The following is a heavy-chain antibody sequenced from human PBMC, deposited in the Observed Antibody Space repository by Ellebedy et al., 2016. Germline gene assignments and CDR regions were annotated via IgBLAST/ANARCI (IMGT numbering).Heavy chain of an antibody. CDR3: ARGGRLYCSSTYCVDY. J-gene: IGHJ4*02. V-gene: IGHV1-18*01. CDR2: ISAYNGNT. Sequence: ASVKVSCXASGYTFSNYGITWVRQAPGQGLEWMGWISAYNGNTNYAQKLQGRVTMTTDTSTSTAYMELRSLRSDDTAMYYCARGGRLYCSSTYCVDYWGQGTLVTVSS. D-gene: IGHD2-2*01. CDR1: GYTFSNYG.